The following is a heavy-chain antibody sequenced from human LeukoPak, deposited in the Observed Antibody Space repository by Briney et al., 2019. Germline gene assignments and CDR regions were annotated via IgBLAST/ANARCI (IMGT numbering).Heavy chain of an antibody. D-gene: IGHD6-13*01. Sequence: GGSLRLSCEASGSTFSGYAMNWVRQAPGKGLEWVSVISGRGSRTYYADSVKGRFTISSDNSKNTLYLQMNSLRAEDTAVYYCARVSWSLDYWGPGNP. V-gene: IGHV3-23*01. CDR2: ISGRGSRT. CDR3: ARVSWSLDY. J-gene: IGHJ4*02. CDR1: GSTFSGYA.